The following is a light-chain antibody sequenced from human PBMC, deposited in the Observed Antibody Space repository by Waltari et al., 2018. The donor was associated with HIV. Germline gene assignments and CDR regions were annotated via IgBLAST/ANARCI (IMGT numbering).Light chain of an antibody. V-gene: IGLV2-23*01. CDR2: EVT. J-gene: IGLJ2*01. Sequence: QSALTQPASVSGSPGQSITLSCTGTSSDIGSYDLVSWYQHHPGKAPKLMIFEVTKRPSAVSNRFSGSKSGNTASLTISGLQADDEANYYCCSYTTTSTLHVVFGGGTKLTVL. CDR3: CSYTTTSTLHVV. CDR1: SSDIGSYDL.